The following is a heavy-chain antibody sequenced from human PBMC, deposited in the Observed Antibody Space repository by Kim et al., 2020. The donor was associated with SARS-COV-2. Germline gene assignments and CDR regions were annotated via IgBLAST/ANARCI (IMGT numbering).Heavy chain of an antibody. V-gene: IGHV4-34*01. J-gene: IGHJ4*02. CDR2: INHGGST. CDR3: ARPRDRTYSYPFDY. CDR1: GGSFSGYS. Sequence: SETLSLTCAVYGGSFSGYSWSWIRQPPGKGLEWIGEINHGGSTNYNPSLKSRVTISRDTSMHQLSLKVSSVTAADTAVYYCARPRDRTYSYPFDYWGQGTLVTVSS. D-gene: IGHD2-15*01.